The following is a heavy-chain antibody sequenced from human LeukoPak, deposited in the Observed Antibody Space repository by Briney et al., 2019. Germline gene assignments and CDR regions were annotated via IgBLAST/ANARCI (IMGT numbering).Heavy chain of an antibody. D-gene: IGHD3-22*01. CDR1: GGSISSSTYY. Sequence: RPSETLSLTCTVSGGSISSSTYYWGWIRQPPGKGLEWIGCIYYSGSTYYNPSLKSRVSISINTSKNQFSLKLSSVTAADTAVYYCAREGYYYAGSGYYYLDYWGQGTLVTVSS. CDR2: IYYSGST. J-gene: IGHJ4*02. V-gene: IGHV4-39*07. CDR3: AREGYYYAGSGYYYLDY.